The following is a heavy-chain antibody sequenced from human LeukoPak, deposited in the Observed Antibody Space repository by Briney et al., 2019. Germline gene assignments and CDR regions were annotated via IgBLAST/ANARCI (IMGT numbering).Heavy chain of an antibody. V-gene: IGHV3-43*01. CDR2: ISWDGGST. Sequence: GESLRLSCAASGFTFDDYTMHWVRQAPGKGLEWVSLISWDGGSTYYADSVKGRFTISRDNSKNCLYVQMNSLRTEDTALYYCAKDKSGYVDYWGQGTLVTVSS. J-gene: IGHJ4*02. D-gene: IGHD1-26*01. CDR3: AKDKSGYVDY. CDR1: GFTFDDYT.